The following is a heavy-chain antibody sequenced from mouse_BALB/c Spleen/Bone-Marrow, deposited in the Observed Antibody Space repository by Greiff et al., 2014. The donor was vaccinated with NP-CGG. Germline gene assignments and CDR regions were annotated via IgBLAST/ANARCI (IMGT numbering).Heavy chain of an antibody. CDR1: GYTFTSYT. CDR3: ARKGLGRGVYYAMDY. V-gene: IGHV1-4*01. Sequence: QVQLKESGAGLARPGASVKMSCKASGYTFTSYTMHWVKQRPGQGLEWIGYINPSSGYTNYNQKFKDKATLTADKSSSTAYMQLSSLTSEDSAVYYCARKGLGRGVYYAMDYWGQGTSVTVSS. CDR2: INPSSGYT. J-gene: IGHJ4*01. D-gene: IGHD4-1*01.